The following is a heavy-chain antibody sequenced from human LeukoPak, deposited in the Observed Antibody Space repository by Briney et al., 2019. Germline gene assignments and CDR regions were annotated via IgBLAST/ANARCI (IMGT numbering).Heavy chain of an antibody. D-gene: IGHD3-10*01. Sequence: RASETLSLTCTVSDGSISAYYWSWIRQPPGKGLEWIGYIYYSGSTNYNPSLKSRVTISVDTSKNQFSLKLSSVTAADTAVYYCARLTGFGEFYFDYWGQGTLVTVSS. CDR3: ARLTGFGEFYFDY. V-gene: IGHV4-59*01. J-gene: IGHJ4*02. CDR2: IYYSGST. CDR1: DGSISAYY.